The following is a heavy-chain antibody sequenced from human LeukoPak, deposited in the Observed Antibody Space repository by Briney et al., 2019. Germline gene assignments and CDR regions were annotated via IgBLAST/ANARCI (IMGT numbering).Heavy chain of an antibody. CDR3: AAALRTGYWYFDL. J-gene: IGHJ2*01. V-gene: IGHV1-2*02. D-gene: IGHD3-3*01. Sequence: ASVKVSCKASGYTFTGYYIHWVRQAPGQGLEWMGWINPNSGGTNYAQRFQGRVTMARDTSITTAYMELSRLRFDDTAVYYCAAALRTGYWYFDLWGRGTLVTVSS. CDR1: GYTFTGYY. CDR2: INPNSGGT.